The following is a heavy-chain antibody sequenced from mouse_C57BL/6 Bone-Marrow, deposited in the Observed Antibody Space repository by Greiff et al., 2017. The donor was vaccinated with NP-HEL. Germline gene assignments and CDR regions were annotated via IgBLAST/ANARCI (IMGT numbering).Heavy chain of an antibody. CDR2: IDPNSGGT. D-gene: IGHD1-1*01. CDR1: GYTFTSYW. V-gene: IGHV1-72*01. CDR3: ARYYYGSRGWYFDV. J-gene: IGHJ1*03. Sequence: QVQLQQPGADLVKPGASVKLSCKASGYTFTSYWMHWVKQRPGRGLEWIGRIDPNSGGTKFNEKFKAKATLTVDKPSSTAYMQLSSLTSEGSAVYDCARYYYGSRGWYFDVGGRGTTVTVSA.